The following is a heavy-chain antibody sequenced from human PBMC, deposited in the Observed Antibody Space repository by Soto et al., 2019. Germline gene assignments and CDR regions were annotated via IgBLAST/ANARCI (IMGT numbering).Heavy chain of an antibody. D-gene: IGHD2-15*01. J-gene: IGHJ5*02. CDR1: GLTFNRYW. V-gene: IGHV3-74*01. CDR3: AREFCSGGNCYAYYFDP. Sequence: GGSLRLSCAASGLTFNRYWMHWVRHAPGKGLVWVSHINTDGSNTNYADSVKGRFTISRDNAKSTLFLQMNSLRDEDTAVYYCAREFCSGGNCYAYYFDPWGQGIPVTVSS. CDR2: INTDGSNT.